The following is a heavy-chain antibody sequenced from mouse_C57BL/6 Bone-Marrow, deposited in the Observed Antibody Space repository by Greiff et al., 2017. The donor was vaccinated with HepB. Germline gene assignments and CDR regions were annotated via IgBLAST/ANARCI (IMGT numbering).Heavy chain of an antibody. CDR2: IYPRSGNT. Sequence: QVQLKHSGAELARPGASVKLSCKASGYTFTSYGISWVKQRTGQGLEWIGEIYPRSGNTYYNEKFKGKATLTADKSSSTAYMELRSLTSEDSAVYFCARLGYYGSSYWWGQGTTLTVSS. D-gene: IGHD1-1*01. CDR3: ARLGYYGSSYW. J-gene: IGHJ2*01. CDR1: GYTFTSYG. V-gene: IGHV1-81*01.